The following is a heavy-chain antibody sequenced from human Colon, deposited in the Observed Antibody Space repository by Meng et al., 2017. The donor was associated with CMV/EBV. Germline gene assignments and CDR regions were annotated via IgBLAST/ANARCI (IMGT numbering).Heavy chain of an antibody. CDR3: AREGRYDFLNGPSDF. CDR2: MSYDGVNK. J-gene: IGHJ4*02. Sequence: GESLKISCAVSGFSFSTYSVHWVRQAPGKGLEWVALMSYDGVNKYYADSVKGRFSISRDTSTNTLYLHMDSLRPEDAAVYFCAREGRYDFLNGPSDFWGQGTVVTVSS. V-gene: IGHV3-30-3*01. CDR1: GFSFSTYS. D-gene: IGHD3/OR15-3a*01.